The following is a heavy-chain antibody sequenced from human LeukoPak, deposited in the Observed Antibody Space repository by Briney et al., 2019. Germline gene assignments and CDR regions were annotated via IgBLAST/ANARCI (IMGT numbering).Heavy chain of an antibody. CDR2: INHSGST. D-gene: IGHD2-21*02. CDR1: GGSFSPYY. V-gene: IGHV4-34*01. J-gene: IGHJ4*02. CDR3: ARGGFYCGGDCYVDY. Sequence: SETLSLTCAVYGGSFSPYYWSWIRQPPGKGLEWIGEINHSGSTDYNPSLKSRVTISVDTSKNQFSLRLSSVTAADTAVYYCARGGFYCGGDCYVDYWGQGTLVTVSS.